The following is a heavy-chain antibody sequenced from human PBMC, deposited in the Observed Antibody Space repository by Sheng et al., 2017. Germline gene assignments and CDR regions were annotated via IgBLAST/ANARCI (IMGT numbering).Heavy chain of an antibody. CDR2: IYHSGGT. Sequence: QVQLQESGPGLVKPSETLSLTCAVSGYSISSGYYWGWIRQPPGKGLEWIGSIYHSGGTYYNPSLKSRVTISVDTSKNQFSLKLSSVTAADTAVYYCVQSSSWNFDYWGPGNPGHRLL. J-gene: IGHJ4*02. V-gene: IGHV4-38-2*01. D-gene: IGHD6-13*01. CDR1: GYSISSGYY. CDR3: VQSSSWNFDY.